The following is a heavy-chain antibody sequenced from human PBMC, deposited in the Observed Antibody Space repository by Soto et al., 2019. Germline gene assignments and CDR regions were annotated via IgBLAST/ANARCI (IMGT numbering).Heavy chain of an antibody. CDR2: IWYDGSNK. Sequence: PGGSLRLSCAASGFTFSSYGMHWVRQAPGKGLEWVAVIWYDGSNKYYADSVKGRFIISRDNSKNTLYLQMNSLRAEDTAVYYCARDENDPKTYYDFWSGYYFDYWGQGTLVTVSS. J-gene: IGHJ4*02. CDR3: ARDENDPKTYYDFWSGYYFDY. CDR1: GFTFSSYG. V-gene: IGHV3-33*01. D-gene: IGHD3-3*01.